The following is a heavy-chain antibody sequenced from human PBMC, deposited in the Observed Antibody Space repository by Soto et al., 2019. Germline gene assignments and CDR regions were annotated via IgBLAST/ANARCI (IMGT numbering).Heavy chain of an antibody. CDR1: GFSLKSYV. Sequence: EVQLLESGGGLVQPGGSLRLSCAASGFSLKSYVMGWVRQAPGKGLEWVSDISGGGGSPYYADSVKGRFTISRDNSKNTLYLQMNSLRADDTAVYYCAKEYCSGGSCYPLDWCQGTLATVSS. D-gene: IGHD2-15*01. CDR3: AKEYCSGGSCYPLD. J-gene: IGHJ4*02. CDR2: ISGGGGSP. V-gene: IGHV3-23*01.